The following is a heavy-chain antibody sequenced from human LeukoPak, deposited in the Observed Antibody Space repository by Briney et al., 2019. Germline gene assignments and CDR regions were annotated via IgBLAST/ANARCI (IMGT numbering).Heavy chain of an antibody. CDR2: INLNSGVT. J-gene: IGHJ4*02. Sequence: ASVKVSCKASGYTFTGYYMHWVRQAPGQGLDWMGWINLNSGVTNYAQKFQGRVTMTRDTSISTAYMELSRLRSDDAAVYYCARGTPYFDYWGQGTLVTVSS. CDR3: ARGTPYFDY. CDR1: GYTFTGYY. V-gene: IGHV1-2*02.